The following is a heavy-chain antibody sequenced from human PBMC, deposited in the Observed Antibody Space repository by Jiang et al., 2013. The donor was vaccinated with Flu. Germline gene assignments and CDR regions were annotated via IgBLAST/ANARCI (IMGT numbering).Heavy chain of an antibody. V-gene: IGHV4-4*02. CDR3: ARVPGYCSSTSCPTEDY. Sequence: WIGEIYHSGSTNYNPSLKSRVTISVDKSKNQFSLKLSSVTAADTAVYYCARVPGYCSSTSCPTEDYWGQGTLVTVSS. D-gene: IGHD2-2*01. CDR2: IYHSGST. J-gene: IGHJ4*02.